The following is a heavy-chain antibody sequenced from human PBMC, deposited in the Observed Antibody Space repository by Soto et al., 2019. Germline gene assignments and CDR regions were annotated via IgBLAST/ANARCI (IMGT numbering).Heavy chain of an antibody. D-gene: IGHD6-13*01. V-gene: IGHV1-69*01. CDR3: ARGLAAAGPEPFDY. Sequence: QVQLVQSGAEVKKPGSSVKVSCKASGGTFSSYAISWVRQAPGQGLEWMGGIIPIFGTANYAQKFQGRVTITADESTSTGYMELSILRSEDTAVYYCARGLAAAGPEPFDYWGQGTLVTVSS. CDR1: GGTFSSYA. J-gene: IGHJ4*02. CDR2: IIPIFGTA.